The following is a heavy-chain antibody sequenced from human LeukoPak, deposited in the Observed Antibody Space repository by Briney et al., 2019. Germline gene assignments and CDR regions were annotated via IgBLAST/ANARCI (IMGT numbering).Heavy chain of an antibody. J-gene: IGHJ6*02. CDR3: ARDPRGYSYLLAVYYYGMDV. CDR1: GGTFSSYA. D-gene: IGHD5-18*01. CDR2: IIPIFGTA. V-gene: IGHV1-69*13. Sequence: SVKVSCKASGGTFSSYAISWVRQAPGQGLEWMGGIIPIFGTANYAQKFQGRVTITADESTSTAYMELSSLRSDDTAVYYCARDPRGYSYLLAVYYYGMDVWGQGTTVTVSS.